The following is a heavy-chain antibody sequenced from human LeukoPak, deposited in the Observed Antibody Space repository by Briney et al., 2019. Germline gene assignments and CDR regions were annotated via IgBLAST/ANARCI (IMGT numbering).Heavy chain of an antibody. Sequence: GGSLRLSCAASGFTFSSYGIHWVRQAPGKGLEWVAFIRYDGSNKYYTDSVKGRFTISRDNAKNSLYLQMNSLRAEDTAVYYCASHVSVTTTRNYWYFGLWGRGTLVTVSS. CDR3: ASHVSVTTTRNYWYFGL. J-gene: IGHJ2*01. CDR1: GFTFSSYG. V-gene: IGHV3-30*02. D-gene: IGHD4-17*01. CDR2: IRYDGSNK.